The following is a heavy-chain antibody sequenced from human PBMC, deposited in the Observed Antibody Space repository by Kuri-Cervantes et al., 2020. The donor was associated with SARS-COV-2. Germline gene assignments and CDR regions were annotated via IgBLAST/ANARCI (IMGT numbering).Heavy chain of an antibody. D-gene: IGHD2-2*02. CDR2: INAGNGNT. V-gene: IGHV1-3*01. CDR1: GYTFTSYA. CDR3: ARDTYCSSTSCYRGGMDV. J-gene: IGHJ6*02. Sequence: GGSLRLSCKASGYTFTSYAMHWVRQAPGQRLEWMGWINAGNGNTKYSQKFQGRVTITRDTSASTAYMELSSLRSEDTAVYYCARDTYCSSTSCYRGGMDVWGHGTTVTVSS.